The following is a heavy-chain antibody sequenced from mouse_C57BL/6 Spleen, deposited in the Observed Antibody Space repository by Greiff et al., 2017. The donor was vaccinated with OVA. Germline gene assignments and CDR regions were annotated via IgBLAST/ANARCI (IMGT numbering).Heavy chain of an antibody. V-gene: IGHV14-2*01. CDR2: IDPEDGET. CDR1: GFNIKDYY. J-gene: IGHJ3*01. Sequence: VHVKQSGAELVKPGASVKLSCTASGFNIKDYYMHWVKQRTEQGLEWIGRIDPEDGETKSAPKFPGKATITTDTSSNTASLQLSSLTSEDTAVYYCANYYVSSSWFAYWGQGTLVTVSA. D-gene: IGHD1-1*01. CDR3: ANYYVSSSWFAY.